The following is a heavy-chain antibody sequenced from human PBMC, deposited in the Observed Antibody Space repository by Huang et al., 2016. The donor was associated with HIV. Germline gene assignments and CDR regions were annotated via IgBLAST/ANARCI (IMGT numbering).Heavy chain of an antibody. V-gene: IGHV4-39*01. CDR3: ARHDIYCSDGSCSGFDY. J-gene: IGHJ4*02. D-gene: IGHD2-15*01. CDR1: GGSLRRGRYY. CDR2: ISYSGNT. Sequence: QLQLQASGPGLVKPSATLSLTCTVSGGSLRRGRYYWGWIRQPPGQGLVWIGCISYSGNTSSNPSLKSRVTISVDTAKNQFSLRLSSVTASDTAVYYGARHDIYCSDGSCSGFDYWGQGSLVTVSS.